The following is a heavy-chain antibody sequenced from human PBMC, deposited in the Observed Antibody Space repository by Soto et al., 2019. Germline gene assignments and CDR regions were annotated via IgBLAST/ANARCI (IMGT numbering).Heavy chain of an antibody. J-gene: IGHJ6*02. CDR2: INHSGST. CDR1: GRSFSGYY. Sequence: SEILSLTCTVYGRSFSGYYWSWIRQPPGKGLEWIGEINHSGSTNYNPSLKSRVTISVDTSKNQFSLKLSSVTAADTAVYYCATGPGYSSSWTLYYYYGMDVWGQGTTVTVSS. V-gene: IGHV4-34*01. D-gene: IGHD6-13*01. CDR3: ATGPGYSSSWTLYYYYGMDV.